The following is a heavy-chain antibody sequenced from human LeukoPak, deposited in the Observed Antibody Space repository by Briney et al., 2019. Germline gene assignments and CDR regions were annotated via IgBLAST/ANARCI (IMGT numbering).Heavy chain of an antibody. J-gene: IGHJ4*02. D-gene: IGHD6-19*01. CDR2: IYYSGST. CDR1: GGSISSSSYY. V-gene: IGHV4-39*07. Sequence: SETLFLTCTVSGGSISSSSYYWGWIRQPPGKGLEWIGSIYYSGSTYYNPSLKSRVTISVDTSKNQFSLKLSSVTAADTAVYYCARAIAVADLDYWGQGTLVTVSS. CDR3: ARAIAVADLDY.